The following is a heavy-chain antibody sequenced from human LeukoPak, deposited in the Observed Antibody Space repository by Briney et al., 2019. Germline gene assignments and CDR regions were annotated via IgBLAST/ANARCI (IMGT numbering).Heavy chain of an antibody. V-gene: IGHV1-2*02. Sequence: ASVKVPCKTSGYTFTAYYMHWVRQAPGQGLEWMGWFNPDSGGTNYLEKLQGRVTMTRDTSISTAYMELRRLSSDDTAVYFCARGIHNDILTGYYGPFDFWGQGTLVTVSS. CDR1: GYTFTAYY. J-gene: IGHJ4*02. CDR3: ARGIHNDILTGYYGPFDF. CDR2: FNPDSGGT. D-gene: IGHD3-9*01.